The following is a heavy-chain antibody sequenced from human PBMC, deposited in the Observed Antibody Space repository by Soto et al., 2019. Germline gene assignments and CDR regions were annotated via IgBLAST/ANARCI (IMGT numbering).Heavy chain of an antibody. CDR1: GFTFSSYG. CDR2: ISYDGSNK. D-gene: IGHD4-17*01. J-gene: IGHJ4*02. V-gene: IGHV3-30*18. Sequence: PGGSLRLSCAASGFTFSSYGMHWVRQAPGKGLEWVAVISYDGSNKYYADSVKGRFTISRDNSKNTLYLQMNSLRAEDTAVYYCAKTPFHGDYVNSIDYWGQGTLVTVSS. CDR3: AKTPFHGDYVNSIDY.